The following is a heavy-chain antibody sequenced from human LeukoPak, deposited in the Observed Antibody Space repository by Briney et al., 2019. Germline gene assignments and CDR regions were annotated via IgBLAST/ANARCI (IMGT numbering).Heavy chain of an antibody. CDR2: ISEIISGT. J-gene: IGHJ4*02. CDR1: GFTFSSYD. CDR3: ARASSSSRPYYFDY. D-gene: IGHD6-6*01. V-gene: IGHV3-23*01. Sequence: PGGSLRLSCTASGFTFSSYDMSWVRQAPGKALEWVSSISEIISGTYYADSVKGRFTISRDTSKNTLYLQMNSLRAEDTAIYYRARASSSSRPYYFDYWGQGTLVTVSS.